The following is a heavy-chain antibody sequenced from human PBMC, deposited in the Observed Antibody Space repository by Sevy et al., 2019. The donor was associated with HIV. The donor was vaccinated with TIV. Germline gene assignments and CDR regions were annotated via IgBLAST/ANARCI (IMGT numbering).Heavy chain of an antibody. CDR1: GGPISTSSFY. D-gene: IGHD5-18*01. J-gene: IGHJ4*02. CDR3: AKGYTYGPNPALGY. Sequence: SETLSLTCAVSGGPISTSSFYWGWIRQPPGKGLEWIGTMSYGGSTYYNPSLKNRVTISVDTSKNQFSLKLSSVTAADTAVYYCAKGYTYGPNPALGYWGQGTLVTVSS. V-gene: IGHV4-39*01. CDR2: MSYGGST.